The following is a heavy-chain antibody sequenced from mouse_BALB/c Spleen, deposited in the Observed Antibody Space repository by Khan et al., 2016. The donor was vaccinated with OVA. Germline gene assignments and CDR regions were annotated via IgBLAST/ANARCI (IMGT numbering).Heavy chain of an antibody. CDR3: TRFITTTTGDYDAMDY. CDR2: ISSGGTYT. J-gene: IGHJ4*01. Sequence: EVELVESGGDLVKPGGSLKLSCAASGFIFSSYGMSWVRQTPDKRLEWVATISSGGTYTYYPDSVKGRFTISRDNAKNTPSLQMSSLKSEDTAMYYCTRFITTTTGDYDAMDYWGQGTSVTVSS. CDR1: GFIFSSYG. D-gene: IGHD1-2*01. V-gene: IGHV5-6*01.